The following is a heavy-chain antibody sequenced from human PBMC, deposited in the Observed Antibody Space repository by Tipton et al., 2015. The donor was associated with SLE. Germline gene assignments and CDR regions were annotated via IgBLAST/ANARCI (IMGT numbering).Heavy chain of an antibody. CDR2: IYYSGST. Sequence: LRLSCTVSGGSISSSSYYWGWIRQPPGKGLEWIGSIYYSGSTYYNPSLKSRVTISVDTSKDQFSLRLTSVTAADTAVYYCARATDWNLSPDVWGKGTTVTVS. CDR3: ARATDWNLSPDV. V-gene: IGHV4-39*07. D-gene: IGHD1-7*01. J-gene: IGHJ6*03. CDR1: GGSISSSSYY.